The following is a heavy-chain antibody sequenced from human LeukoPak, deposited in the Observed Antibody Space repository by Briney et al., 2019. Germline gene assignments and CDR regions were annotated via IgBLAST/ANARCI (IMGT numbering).Heavy chain of an antibody. CDR1: GFTFSSYG. CDR2: IRYDGSNK. D-gene: IGHD5-12*01. J-gene: IGHJ6*03. Sequence: GGSLRLSCAASGFTFSSYGMYWVRQAPGKGLEWVAFIRYDGSNKYYADSVKGRFTVSGDNSKNTLYLQMKSLRAEDTAVYYCAKGGGYEAQYYYYLDVWGKGTTVTISS. CDR3: AKGGGYEAQYYYYLDV. V-gene: IGHV3-30*02.